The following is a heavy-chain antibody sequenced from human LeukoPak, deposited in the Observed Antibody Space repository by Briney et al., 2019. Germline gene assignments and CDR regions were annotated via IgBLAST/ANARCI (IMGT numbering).Heavy chain of an antibody. J-gene: IGHJ6*03. Sequence: SETLSLTCTVSGGSISSYHWSWIRQPPGKGLECIGFIYYSGSTNYNPSLKSRVTISVDTSKNQFSLKLSSVTAADTAVYYCARQGVGLVYYYYYMDVWGKGTTVTISS. CDR1: GGSISSYH. V-gene: IGHV4-59*08. CDR3: ARQGVGLVYYYYYMDV. D-gene: IGHD2-15*01. CDR2: IYYSGST.